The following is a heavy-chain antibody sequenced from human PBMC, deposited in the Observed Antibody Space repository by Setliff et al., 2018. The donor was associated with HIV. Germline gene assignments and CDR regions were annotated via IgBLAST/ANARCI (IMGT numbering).Heavy chain of an antibody. Sequence: GGSLRLSCAGSGFTFSSYEMNWVRQAPGKGLEWVSDISSSGSTIYYADSVKGRFTISRDNAKNSLYLQMNSLRAEDTAVYYCARVFLEWLLYRPDYVMDVWGQGTTVTVSS. D-gene: IGHD3-3*01. V-gene: IGHV3-48*03. J-gene: IGHJ6*02. CDR2: ISSSGSTI. CDR3: ARVFLEWLLYRPDYVMDV. CDR1: GFTFSSYE.